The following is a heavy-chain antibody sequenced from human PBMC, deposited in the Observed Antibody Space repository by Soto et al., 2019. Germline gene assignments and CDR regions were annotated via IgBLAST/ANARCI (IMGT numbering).Heavy chain of an antibody. CDR2: IYYSGST. J-gene: IGHJ4*02. Sequence: QVQLQESGPGLVKPSQTLSLTCTVSGGSISSDTYYWNWIRQHPGRSLEWIGYIYYSGSTSYNPSLNSRVAISLDTSKNQFSLKLSSVTAADTAVYYCARGRGYSYGLFDYWGQGALVTVSS. CDR3: ARGRGYSYGLFDY. CDR1: GGSISSDTYY. V-gene: IGHV4-31*03. D-gene: IGHD5-18*01.